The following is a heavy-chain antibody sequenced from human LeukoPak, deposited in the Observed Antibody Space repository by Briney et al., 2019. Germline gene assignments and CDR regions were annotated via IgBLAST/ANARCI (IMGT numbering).Heavy chain of an antibody. Sequence: SVKVSCKASGGTFSSYAISWVRQAPGQGLEWMGGIIPIFGTANYAQKFQGRVTITADESTSTAYMELSSLRSEDTAVYYCARASNGYYDDAFDIWGQGAMVTVSS. CDR1: GGTFSSYA. J-gene: IGHJ3*02. V-gene: IGHV1-69*13. CDR2: IIPIFGTA. D-gene: IGHD3-22*01. CDR3: ARASNGYYDDAFDI.